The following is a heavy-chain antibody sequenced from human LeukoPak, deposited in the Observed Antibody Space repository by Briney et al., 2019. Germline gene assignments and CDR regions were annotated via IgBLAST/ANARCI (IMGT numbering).Heavy chain of an antibody. CDR1: GFTFSDYN. V-gene: IGHV3-11*04. Sequence: GGSLRLSCAASGFTFSDYNMNWVRQAPGKGLEWVSYITNGGSTIHHADSVKGRFTISRDNAKNTLYLQMDSLRAEDTAVYYCAREGRIMGATIDYWGQGALVTVSS. D-gene: IGHD1-26*01. CDR2: ITNGGSTI. J-gene: IGHJ4*02. CDR3: AREGRIMGATIDY.